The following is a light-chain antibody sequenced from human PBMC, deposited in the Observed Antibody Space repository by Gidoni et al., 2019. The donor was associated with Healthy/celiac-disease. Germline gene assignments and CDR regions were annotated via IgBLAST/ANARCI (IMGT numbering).Light chain of an antibody. V-gene: IGKV3D-20*01. J-gene: IGKJ4*01. CDR1: QSFSSSY. Sequence: IVLTPSPATLSLSPGERATLSCGASQSFSSSYLAWYQQKPGLAPRLLIYDASRRATGSPDRFSGSGCGTDFTLTISRLEPEDFAVYYCQQYGSSPSLTFGGGTKVEIK. CDR3: QQYGSSPSLT. CDR2: DAS.